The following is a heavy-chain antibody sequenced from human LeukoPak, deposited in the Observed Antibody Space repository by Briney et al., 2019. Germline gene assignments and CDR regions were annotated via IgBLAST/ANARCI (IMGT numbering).Heavy chain of an antibody. D-gene: IGHD2-2*01. J-gene: IGHJ4*02. Sequence: SETLSLTCTVSGGSISDYYWSWIRQPAGKGPEWIGRIYSNGNTKYNPSLQSRVTMSVDTSQFSLKLTSVTAADTAVYYCARSSSSSLSRIFFDYWGQGILDTVSS. V-gene: IGHV4-4*07. CDR2: IYSNGNT. CDR1: GGSISDYY. CDR3: ARSSSSSLSRIFFDY.